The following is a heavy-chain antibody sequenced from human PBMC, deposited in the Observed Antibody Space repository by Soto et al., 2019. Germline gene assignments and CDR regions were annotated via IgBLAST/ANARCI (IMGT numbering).Heavy chain of an antibody. J-gene: IGHJ4*02. D-gene: IGHD3-22*01. CDR3: ARGPGTMIVVVTPIYFDY. V-gene: IGHV1-2*04. Sequence: ASVKVSCKASGYTFTGYYMHWVRQAPGQGLEWMGWINPNSGGTNYAQKFQGWVTMTRDTSISTAYMELSRLRSDDTAVYYCARGPGTMIVVVTPIYFDYWGQGTLVTVSS. CDR1: GYTFTGYY. CDR2: INPNSGGT.